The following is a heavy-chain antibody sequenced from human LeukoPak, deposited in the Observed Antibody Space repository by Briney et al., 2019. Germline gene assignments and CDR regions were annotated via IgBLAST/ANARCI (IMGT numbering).Heavy chain of an antibody. V-gene: IGHV4-34*01. CDR3: ASQLKYCSSTSCYLGWFDP. Sequence: SETLSLTCAVYGGSFSGYYWSWIRQPPGKGLEWIGEINHSGSTNYNPSLKSRVTISVDTSKNQFSLKLSSVTAADTAVYYCASQLKYCSSTSCYLGWFDPWGQGTLVTVSS. CDR2: INHSGST. J-gene: IGHJ5*02. D-gene: IGHD2-2*01. CDR1: GGSFSGYY.